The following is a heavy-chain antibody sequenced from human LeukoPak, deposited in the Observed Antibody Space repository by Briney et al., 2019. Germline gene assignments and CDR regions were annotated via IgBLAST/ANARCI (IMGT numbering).Heavy chain of an antibody. CDR1: GFTFDDYA. D-gene: IGHD6-19*01. Sequence: GGSLRLSCAASGFTFDDYAMHWVRQAPGKGLEWVSGISWNSGSIGYADSVKGRFTISRDNAMNSLYLQMNSLRAEDTALYYCAKAVYSSGWYYFDYWGQGTLVTVSS. CDR2: ISWNSGSI. V-gene: IGHV3-9*01. J-gene: IGHJ4*02. CDR3: AKAVYSSGWYYFDY.